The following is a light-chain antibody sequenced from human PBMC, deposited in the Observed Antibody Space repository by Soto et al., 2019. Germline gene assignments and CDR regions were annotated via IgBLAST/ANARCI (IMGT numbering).Light chain of an antibody. Sequence: DIQMTQSPSSLSASVGDSVTITCRASQSISYYLNWYQQKQGRAPRLLIYSTSTLQSVVPSKFSGSASGTDFTLTISSLQPEDFATYYCQQSYSTPWTFGQGTKVEIK. V-gene: IGKV1-39*01. CDR3: QQSYSTPWT. CDR2: STS. CDR1: QSISYY. J-gene: IGKJ1*01.